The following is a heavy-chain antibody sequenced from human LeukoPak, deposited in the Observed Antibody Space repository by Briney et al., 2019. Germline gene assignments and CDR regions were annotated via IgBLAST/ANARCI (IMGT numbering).Heavy chain of an antibody. J-gene: IGHJ3*02. Sequence: SETLSLTCTVSGYSISSGYYWGWIRQPPGKGLEWIGSIYHSGSTYYNPSLKSRVTISVDTSKNQFSLKLSSVTAADTAVYYCARNIVGDAFDIWGQGTMVTVSS. CDR1: GYSISSGYY. CDR2: IYHSGST. CDR3: ARNIVGDAFDI. V-gene: IGHV4-38-2*02. D-gene: IGHD2-15*01.